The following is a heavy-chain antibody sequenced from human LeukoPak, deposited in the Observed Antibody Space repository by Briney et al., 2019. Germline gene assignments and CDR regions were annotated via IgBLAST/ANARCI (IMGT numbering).Heavy chain of an antibody. CDR2: ISAYNGNT. D-gene: IGHD2-2*03. J-gene: IGHJ6*02. CDR3: ARVNPGMDIEVVPAAILQLGYYYYGMDV. V-gene: IGHV1-18*01. CDR1: GYTFTSYG. Sequence: ASVKVSCKASGYTFTSYGISWVRQAPGQGLEWMGWISAYNGNTNYAQKLQGRVTMTTDTSTSTAYMELRSLRSDDTAVYYCARVNPGMDIEVVPAAILQLGYYYYGMDVWGQGTTVTVSS.